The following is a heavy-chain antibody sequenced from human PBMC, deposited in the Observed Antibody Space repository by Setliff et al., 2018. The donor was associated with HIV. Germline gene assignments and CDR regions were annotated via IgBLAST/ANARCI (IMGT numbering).Heavy chain of an antibody. J-gene: IGHJ4*02. CDR2: IFYSGSA. CDR1: GGSISSSSYY. V-gene: IGHV4-39*02. D-gene: IGHD6-6*01. Sequence: SETLSLTCTVSGGSISSSSYYWGWIRQPPGEGREWIGSIFYSGSAHYNPSLRSPVAISVDTSKNQFSLKLTSVTAADTAVYYCAREDSSYHYFDYWGQGMLVTAPQ. CDR3: AREDSSYHYFDY.